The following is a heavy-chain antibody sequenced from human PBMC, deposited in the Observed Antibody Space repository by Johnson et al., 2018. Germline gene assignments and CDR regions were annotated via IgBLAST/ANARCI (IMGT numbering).Heavy chain of an antibody. Sequence: QVQLVQSGGGVVQPGRSLRLSCAASTFTFSGYTMHWVRQAPGKGLEWVAVISYDGSQKYYADSVKGRFTIPRDNFKNTLYLQSNSLRPEDTNMYYFTREARGTTGAFDIWGQGTMVTVSS. CDR3: TREARGTTGAFDI. CDR1: TFTFSGYT. J-gene: IGHJ3*02. V-gene: IGHV3-30-3*01. CDR2: ISYDGSQK. D-gene: IGHD1-7*01.